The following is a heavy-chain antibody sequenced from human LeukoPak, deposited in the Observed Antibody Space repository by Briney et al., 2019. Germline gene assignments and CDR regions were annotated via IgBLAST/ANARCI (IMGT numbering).Heavy chain of an antibody. J-gene: IGHJ4*02. Sequence: GSLLLSCVVSGLTFSNYWMIWVRQAPGKGLESVAIVNEDGSAKYYLDSVKGRFTISRDNARNSLYLEMNSLRAEDTAVYYCARDYWRSIDHWGQGTLVTVSS. CDR1: GLTFSNYW. D-gene: IGHD1-1*01. CDR3: ARDYWRSIDH. V-gene: IGHV3-7*01. CDR2: VNEDGSAK.